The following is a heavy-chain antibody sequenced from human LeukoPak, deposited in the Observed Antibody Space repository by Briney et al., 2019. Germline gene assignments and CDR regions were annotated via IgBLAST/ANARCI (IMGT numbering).Heavy chain of an antibody. CDR3: ARCVGAYYGFWSGYYPDYYYMDV. D-gene: IGHD3-3*01. CDR1: GGSFSGYY. V-gene: IGHV4-34*01. CDR2: INHSGST. J-gene: IGHJ6*03. Sequence: PSETLSLTCAVYGGSFSGYYWSWIRQPPGKGLEWIGEINHSGSTNYNPSLKSRVTISVDTSKNQFSLKLSSVTAADTAVYYCARCVGAYYGFWSGYYPDYYYMDVWGKGTTVTVSS.